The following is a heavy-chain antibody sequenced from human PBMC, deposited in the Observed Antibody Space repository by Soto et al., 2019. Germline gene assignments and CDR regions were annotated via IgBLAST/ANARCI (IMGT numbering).Heavy chain of an antibody. Sequence: GGSLRLSCAASGFTFSSYAMSWVRQAPGKGLEWVSTISGGGGSTYYADSVKGRVTTSRDNSKNTLYLQMNSLRAEDTAVYFCAKDDCSGGSCYPDAFDIWGQGTMVTVSS. D-gene: IGHD2-15*01. CDR2: ISGGGGST. CDR3: AKDDCSGGSCYPDAFDI. J-gene: IGHJ3*02. CDR1: GFTFSSYA. V-gene: IGHV3-23*01.